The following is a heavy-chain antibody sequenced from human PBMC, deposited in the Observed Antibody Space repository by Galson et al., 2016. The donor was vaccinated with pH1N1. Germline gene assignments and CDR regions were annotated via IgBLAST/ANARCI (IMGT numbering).Heavy chain of an antibody. CDR3: ARGGDWAFDF. D-gene: IGHD2-21*02. Sequence: SETLSLTCAVSGVSISSDKWWTWVRQTPGRGLEWIGEVHHWKGANYNPSLKSRVTISVDKSKNQFSLKLTSLTAADTAVYYCARGGDWAFDFLGQGTLVTVSS. J-gene: IGHJ4*02. CDR1: GVSISSDKW. V-gene: IGHV4/OR15-8*01. CDR2: VHHWKGA.